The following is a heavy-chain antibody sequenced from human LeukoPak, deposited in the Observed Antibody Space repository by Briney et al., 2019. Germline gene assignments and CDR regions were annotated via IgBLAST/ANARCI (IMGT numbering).Heavy chain of an antibody. CDR2: YSGST. Sequence: YSGSTNYNPSLKSRVTISVDTSKNQFSLKLSSVTAADTAVYYCARASKYGDYLRRAFDIWGQGTMVTVSS. CDR3: ARASKYGDYLRRAFDI. V-gene: IGHV4-59*12. D-gene: IGHD4-17*01. J-gene: IGHJ3*02.